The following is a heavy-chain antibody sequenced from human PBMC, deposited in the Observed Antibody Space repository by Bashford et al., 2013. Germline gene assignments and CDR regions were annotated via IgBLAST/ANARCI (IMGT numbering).Heavy chain of an antibody. V-gene: IGHV4-39*01. Sequence: SETLSLTCTVSGGSISSSSYYWGWIRQPPGKGPEWIGSIYHSGTTYYNPSLKSRVSISVDASKSQFSLNLSSVAAADTAVYYCARVGRGYDSSAYTLFDNWGQGSLVTVSS. D-gene: IGHD3-22*01. CDR1: GGSISSSSYY. CDR2: IYHSGTT. J-gene: IGHJ4*02. CDR3: ARVGRGYDSSAYTLFDN.